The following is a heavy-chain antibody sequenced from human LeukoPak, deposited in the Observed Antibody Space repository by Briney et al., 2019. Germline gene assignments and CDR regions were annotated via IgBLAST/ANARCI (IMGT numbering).Heavy chain of an antibody. CDR3: LVTTRSRGFDY. J-gene: IGHJ4*02. Sequence: PGGSLRLSCAASGFTFSSYRMKWVRQARGKVLEWVSNISSSSSTIYYADSVKGRFTISRDNAKSSLYLQMSSLRAEDTAVYYCLVTTRSRGFDYWGQGTLVTVSS. D-gene: IGHD1/OR15-1a*01. V-gene: IGHV3-48*04. CDR1: GFTFSSYR. CDR2: ISSSSSTI.